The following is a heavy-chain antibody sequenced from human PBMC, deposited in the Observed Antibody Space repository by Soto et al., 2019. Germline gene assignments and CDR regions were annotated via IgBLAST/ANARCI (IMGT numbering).Heavy chain of an antibody. J-gene: IGHJ5*02. Sequence: QVQLVQSGAEVKKPGASVKVSCKASGYTFTSYGISWVRQAPGQGLEWMGWISAYNGNTNYAQKLQGRVTMTTDTSTSTAYMERRSMRSDDTAVYYCARGDPYDYNWGSYRSWFDPWGQGTLVTVSS. CDR3: ARGDPYDYNWGSYRSWFDP. V-gene: IGHV1-18*01. D-gene: IGHD3-16*02. CDR1: GYTFTSYG. CDR2: ISAYNGNT.